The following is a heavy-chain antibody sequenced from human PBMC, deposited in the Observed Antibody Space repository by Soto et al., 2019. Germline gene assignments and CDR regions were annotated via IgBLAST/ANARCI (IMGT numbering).Heavy chain of an antibody. V-gene: IGHV1-3*01. CDR2: INAGNGNT. Sequence: ASVKVSCKASGYTFTSYAMHWVRKAPGQRLEWMGWINAGNGNTKYSQKFQGRVTITRDTSASTAYMELSSLRSEDTAVYYCARSIAAALALATHPYSVDYWGQGTLVTVSS. CDR3: ARSIAAALALATHPYSVDY. D-gene: IGHD6-13*01. J-gene: IGHJ4*02. CDR1: GYTFTSYA.